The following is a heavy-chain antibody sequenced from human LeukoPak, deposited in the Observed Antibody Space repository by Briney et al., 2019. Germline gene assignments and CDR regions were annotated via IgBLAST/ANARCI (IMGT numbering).Heavy chain of an antibody. CDR1: GGSISSGSYY. J-gene: IGHJ4*02. CDR3: ASSGAAGPLSIDY. Sequence: PSQTLSLTCTVSGGSISSGSYYWSWIRQPAGKGLEWIGRIYTSGSTNYNPSLKSRVTISVDTSKNQFSLKLSSVTAADTAVYYCASSGAAGPLSIDYWGQGTLVTVSS. D-gene: IGHD6-13*01. CDR2: IYTSGST. V-gene: IGHV4-61*02.